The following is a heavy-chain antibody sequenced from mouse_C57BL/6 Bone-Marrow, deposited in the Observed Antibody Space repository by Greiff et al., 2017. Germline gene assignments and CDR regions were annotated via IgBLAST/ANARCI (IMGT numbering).Heavy chain of an antibody. CDR3: ARRYGSSHWYFDV. CDR2: ISSGRSTI. D-gene: IGHD1-1*01. CDR1: GFTFSDYG. V-gene: IGHV5-17*01. J-gene: IGHJ1*03. Sequence: EVQLQESGGGLVKPGGSLKLSCAASGFTFSDYGMHWVRQAPEKGLEWVAYISSGRSTIYYADTVKGRFTIARDNAKNTLFLQMTSLRSEDTAMYYCARRYGSSHWYFDVWVTGTTVTVSS.